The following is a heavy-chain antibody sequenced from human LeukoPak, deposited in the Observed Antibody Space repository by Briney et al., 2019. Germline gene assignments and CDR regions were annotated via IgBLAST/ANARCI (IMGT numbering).Heavy chain of an antibody. Sequence: PGGSLRLSCVASEFTFSSYAMSWVRQAPGKGLEWVSAISGRGVSTSYADSVRGRFTISRDNSKNTLYLQMNSLRAEDTAVYYCAKAASGNWNDVSDYWGQGTLVTVSS. CDR2: ISGRGVST. CDR3: AKAASGNWNDVSDY. D-gene: IGHD1-20*01. J-gene: IGHJ4*02. CDR1: EFTFSSYA. V-gene: IGHV3-23*01.